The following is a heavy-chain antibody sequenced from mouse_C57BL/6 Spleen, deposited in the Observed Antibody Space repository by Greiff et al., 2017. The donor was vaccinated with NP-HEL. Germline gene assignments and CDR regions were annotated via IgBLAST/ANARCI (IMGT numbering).Heavy chain of an antibody. CDR3: ASKGGYGRPMDY. V-gene: IGHV5-9*01. CDR2: ISGGGGNT. J-gene: IGHJ4*01. CDR1: GFTFSSYT. D-gene: IGHD1-1*01. Sequence: EVHLVESGGGLVKPGGSLKLSCAASGFTFSSYTMSWVRQTPEKRLEWVATISGGGGNTYYPDSVKGRFTISRDNAKNTLYLQMSSLRSEDTALYYCASKGGYGRPMDYWGQGTSVTVSS.